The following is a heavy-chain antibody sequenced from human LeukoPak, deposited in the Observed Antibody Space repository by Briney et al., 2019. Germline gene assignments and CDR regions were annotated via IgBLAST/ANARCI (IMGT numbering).Heavy chain of an antibody. D-gene: IGHD3-16*01. Sequence: GGSLRLSCAASGSTFRNHAIHWVRQAPGKGLEWVTVISHDGGNDYYRDSVKGRFTISRDNSKNTVLLQMNSLSPDDTAIYYCVGGPTYYYMDVWGKGTTVTVSS. V-gene: IGHV3-30*04. CDR3: VGGPTYYYMDV. J-gene: IGHJ6*03. CDR2: ISHDGGND. CDR1: GSTFRNHA.